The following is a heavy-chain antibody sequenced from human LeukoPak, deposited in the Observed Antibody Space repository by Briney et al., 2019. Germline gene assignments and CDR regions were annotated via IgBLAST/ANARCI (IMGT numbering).Heavy chain of an antibody. CDR1: GGSISSYY. CDR2: IYYRGNT. V-gene: IGHV4-59*01. D-gene: IGHD5-24*01. J-gene: IGHJ3*02. CDR3: ARVGYNSAFDI. Sequence: PSETLSLTCTVSGGSISSYYWSWIRQPPGKGLEWIGYIYYRGNTNYNPSLKSRVTISVDTSKNQFSLKLSSVTAADTAVYYCARVGYNSAFDIWGQGTMVTVSS.